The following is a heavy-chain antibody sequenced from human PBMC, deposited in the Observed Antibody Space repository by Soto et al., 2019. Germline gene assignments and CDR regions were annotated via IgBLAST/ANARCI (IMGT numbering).Heavy chain of an antibody. J-gene: IGHJ4*02. CDR1: GYTFTSYA. CDR2: INAGNGDT. CDR3: ARDPCGGYGSDYFDY. Sequence: ASGKVSCTASGYTFTSYAMHWVRHAPGQRLEWMGWINAGNGDTKYSQKFQGRVTITRDTSASTAYMELSSLRSEDTAVYYCARDPCGGYGSDYFDYWGQGTLVTVSS. V-gene: IGHV1-3*01. D-gene: IGHD5-12*01.